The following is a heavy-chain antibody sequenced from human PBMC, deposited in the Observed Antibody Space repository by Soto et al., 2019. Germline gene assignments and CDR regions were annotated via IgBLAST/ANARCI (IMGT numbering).Heavy chain of an antibody. CDR3: AKDERYITMFGVVMENYYYGMDV. D-gene: IGHD3-3*01. J-gene: IGHJ6*02. Sequence: QVQLVESGGGVVQPGRSLRLSCAASGFTFSSYGMHWVRQAPGKGLEWVAVISYDGSNKYYADSVKGRFTISRDNSKNTLYLQMNSLRDEDTAVYYCAKDERYITMFGVVMENYYYGMDVWGQGTTVTVSS. V-gene: IGHV3-30*18. CDR1: GFTFSSYG. CDR2: ISYDGSNK.